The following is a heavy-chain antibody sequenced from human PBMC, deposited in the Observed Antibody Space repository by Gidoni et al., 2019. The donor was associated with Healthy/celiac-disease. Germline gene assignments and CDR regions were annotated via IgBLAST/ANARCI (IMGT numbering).Heavy chain of an antibody. CDR1: GYTFTSYG. CDR2: ISAYNGNT. CDR3: ARDPYSSSWYPNLIDY. J-gene: IGHJ4*02. V-gene: IGHV1-18*01. Sequence: QVQLVQSGAEVKKPGASVKASCKASGYTFTSYGISWLRQGPGQGLEWMGWISAYNGNTNYAQKLQGRVTMTTNTSTSTAYMELRSLRSDDTAVYYCARDPYSSSWYPNLIDYWGQGTLVTVSS. D-gene: IGHD6-13*01.